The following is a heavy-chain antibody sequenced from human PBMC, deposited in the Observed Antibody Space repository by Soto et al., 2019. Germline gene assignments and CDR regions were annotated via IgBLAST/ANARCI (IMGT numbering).Heavy chain of an antibody. CDR1: GGSFSGYY. Sequence: QVQLQQWGAGLLKPSETLSLTCAVYGGSFSGYYWSWIRQPPGKGLEWIGEINHSGSTNYNPSLKSRVTISVDTSKNQFSLKLSSVTAADTAVYYCARARVDSSSAKEYYLDYWGQGTLVTVSS. V-gene: IGHV4-34*01. J-gene: IGHJ4*02. CDR3: ARARVDSSSAKEYYLDY. D-gene: IGHD6-6*01. CDR2: INHSGST.